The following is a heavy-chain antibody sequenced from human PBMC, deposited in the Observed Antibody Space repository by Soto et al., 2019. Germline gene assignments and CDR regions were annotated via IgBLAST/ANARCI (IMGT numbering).Heavy chain of an antibody. CDR1: GGSISSSNW. Sequence: QVQLQESGPGLVKPSGTLSLTCAVSGGSISSSNWWSWVRQPPGKGLEWIGEIYHSGSTNYNPSLKRRVTVAVDKSKNQCALRLGPVTAADTAGYYCARAAMGGSSWPFDYWGQGTRVTVSS. J-gene: IGHJ4*02. V-gene: IGHV4-4*02. CDR3: ARAAMGGSSWPFDY. CDR2: IYHSGST. D-gene: IGHD6-13*01.